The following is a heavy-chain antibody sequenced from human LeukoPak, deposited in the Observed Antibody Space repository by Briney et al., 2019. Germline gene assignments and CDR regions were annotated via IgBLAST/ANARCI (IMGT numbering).Heavy chain of an antibody. CDR3: AREEGVLGYCSGGSCFGDY. Sequence: GGSLRLSCAASGFTFDDYAMHWVRQAPGKGLEWVSGISWNGGSIGYADSVKGRFTISRDNSKNTLYLQMNSLRAEDTAVYYCAREEGVLGYCSGGSCFGDYWGQGTLVTVSS. V-gene: IGHV3-9*01. J-gene: IGHJ4*02. CDR1: GFTFDDYA. D-gene: IGHD2-15*01. CDR2: ISWNGGSI.